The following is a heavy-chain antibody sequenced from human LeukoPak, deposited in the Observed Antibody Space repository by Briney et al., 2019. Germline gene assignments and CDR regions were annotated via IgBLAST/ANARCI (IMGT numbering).Heavy chain of an antibody. Sequence: GGSLRLSCAASGFTFSTYNMHWVRQAPGKGLEWAAVIWYDGSDKYYGDSVKGRFTISRDNSKNTLWLQMNSLRAEDTAVYYCAKDSGGGYCYLDYWGQGTLVTVSS. CDR3: AKDSGGGYCYLDY. J-gene: IGHJ4*02. CDR2: IWYDGSDK. V-gene: IGHV3-33*06. D-gene: IGHD2-21*02. CDR1: GFTFSTYN.